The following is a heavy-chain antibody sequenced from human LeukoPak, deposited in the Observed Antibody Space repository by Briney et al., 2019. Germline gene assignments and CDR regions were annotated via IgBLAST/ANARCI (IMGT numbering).Heavy chain of an antibody. J-gene: IGHJ5*02. Sequence: GGSLRLSCAVSGFTFSSYSMNWVRQAPGKGLEWVSYISRSSSTIHYADSVKGRFTISRDNAKNSLYLQMNSLRAEDTAVYYCARDPRSGSYPDWFDPWGQGTLVTVPS. V-gene: IGHV3-48*01. CDR2: ISRSSSTI. CDR3: ARDPRSGSYPDWFDP. CDR1: GFTFSSYS. D-gene: IGHD1-26*01.